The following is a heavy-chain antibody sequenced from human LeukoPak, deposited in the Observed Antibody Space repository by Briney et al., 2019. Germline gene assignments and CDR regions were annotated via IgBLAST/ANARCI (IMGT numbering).Heavy chain of an antibody. V-gene: IGHV5-51*01. J-gene: IGHJ3*02. CDR1: GYSFTSYW. D-gene: IGHD3-22*01. CDR2: IYPGDSDT. Sequence: GESLKISCKGSGYSFTSYWIGWVRQMPGKGLEWLGIIYPGDSDTRYSPSFQGQVTLSADKSISTAYLQWSSLKASDTAMYYCARLSSGYYGLVKGDAFDIWGQGTMVTVSS. CDR3: ARLSSGYYGLVKGDAFDI.